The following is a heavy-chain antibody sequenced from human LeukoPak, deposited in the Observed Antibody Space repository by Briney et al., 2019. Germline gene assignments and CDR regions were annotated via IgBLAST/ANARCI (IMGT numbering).Heavy chain of an antibody. CDR2: IYHSGST. J-gene: IGHJ3*02. CDR1: GGSISSGGYS. CDR3: ASGNTGYDRDSFDI. V-gene: IGHV4-30-2*01. Sequence: PSQTLSLTCAVSGGSISSGGYSWSWVRQPPGEGREWVVYIYHSGSTYYNPSLQSRVTISLDRSKNQFSLKLSSMTAADTAVYYCASGNTGYDRDSFDIWGQGTMVTVSS. D-gene: IGHD5-12*01.